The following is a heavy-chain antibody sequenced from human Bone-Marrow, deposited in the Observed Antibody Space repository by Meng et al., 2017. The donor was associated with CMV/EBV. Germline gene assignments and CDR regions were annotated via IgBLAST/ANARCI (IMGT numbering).Heavy chain of an antibody. V-gene: IGHV3-33*06. D-gene: IGHD3-3*01. CDR3: AKPVRRFLEGGDY. CDR2: IWYDGSNK. Sequence: GESLKISCAASGFTFSSYGMYWVRQAPGKGLEWVAVIWYDGSNKYYADSVKGRFSISRDNSKNTLYLQMNSLRAEDTAVYYCAKPVRRFLEGGDYWGQGTLVTVSS. CDR1: GFTFSSYG. J-gene: IGHJ4*02.